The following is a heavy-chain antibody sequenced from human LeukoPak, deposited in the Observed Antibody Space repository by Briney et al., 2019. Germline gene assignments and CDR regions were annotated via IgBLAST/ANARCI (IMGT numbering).Heavy chain of an antibody. CDR2: IIPLFGKA. J-gene: IGHJ3*01. D-gene: IGHD3-22*01. CDR1: GGTFSNYA. CDR3: ARVMDYYDGDAFNV. Sequence: ASVKVSCKASGGTFSNYAISWMRQASGQGLEWMGGIIPLFGKANYAQKFQGRVTITADEGSSTAYMELSSLRSEDTAIYYCARVMDYYDGDAFNVWGLGTMVTVSS. V-gene: IGHV1-69*13.